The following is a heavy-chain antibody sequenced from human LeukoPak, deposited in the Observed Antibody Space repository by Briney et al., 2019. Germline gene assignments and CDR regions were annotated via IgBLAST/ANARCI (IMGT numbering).Heavy chain of an antibody. CDR2: ISTDGSST. J-gene: IGHJ4*02. CDR1: GFTFSNYW. D-gene: IGHD2-2*01. Sequence: GGSLRLSCAASGFTFSNYWMHWVRQAPGKGLVWVSRISTDGSSTTYADSVEGRFTISRDNAKNTLYLEMNSLRAEDTAVYYCARDRYCTTTRCSDYWGQGTLVTVSS. CDR3: ARDRYCTTTRCSDY. V-gene: IGHV3-74*03.